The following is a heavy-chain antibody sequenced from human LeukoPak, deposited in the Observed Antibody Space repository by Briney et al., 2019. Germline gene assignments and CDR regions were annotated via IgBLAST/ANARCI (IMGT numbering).Heavy chain of an antibody. V-gene: IGHV3-21*01. D-gene: IGHD4-17*01. CDR2: ISRSSSYI. Sequence: NPGGSLRLSCAASGFTFSSYSMNWVRQAPGKGLEWVSSISRSSSYIYYADSVKGRFTISRDNAKNSLYLQMNSLRAEDTAVYYCASYQYDGDYDYDYYYYYMDVWGKGTTVTVSS. CDR1: GFTFSSYS. CDR3: ASYQYDGDYDYDYYYYYMDV. J-gene: IGHJ6*03.